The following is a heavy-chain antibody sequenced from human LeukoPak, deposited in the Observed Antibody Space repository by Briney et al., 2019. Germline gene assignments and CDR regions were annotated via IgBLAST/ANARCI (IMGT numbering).Heavy chain of an antibody. CDR1: GFTLSSYD. CDR2: ISYDGSNK. Sequence: GGSLRLSCAASGFTLSSYDMHWVRQAPGKGLEWVAVISYDGSNKYYADSVKGRFTISRDNTKNSLYLQMDSLTADDTAVYFCACLRGPSDYWGQGTLVTVSS. D-gene: IGHD4-17*01. V-gene: IGHV3-30*03. CDR3: ACLRGPSDY. J-gene: IGHJ4*02.